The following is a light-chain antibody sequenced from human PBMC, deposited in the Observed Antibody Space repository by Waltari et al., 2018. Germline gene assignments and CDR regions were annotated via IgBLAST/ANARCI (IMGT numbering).Light chain of an antibody. J-gene: IGLJ2*01. CDR2: DVS. Sequence: QSALTQPASVSGSPGPSITLSCTGTSRDVGGSNYVSWYQQHPGKAPKLIIYDVSNRPSGVSNRFSGSKSGNTASLTISGLQAEDEADYYCSSYISSSTLELFGGGTSLTVL. CDR3: SSYISSSTLEL. V-gene: IGLV2-14*03. CDR1: SRDVGGSNY.